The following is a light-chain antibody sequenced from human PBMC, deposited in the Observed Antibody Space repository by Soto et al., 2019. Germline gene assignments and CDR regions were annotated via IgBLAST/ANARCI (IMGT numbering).Light chain of an antibody. CDR1: ISDVGGYNY. V-gene: IGLV2-11*01. Sequence: QSALTQPRSVSGSPGQSVTISCTGTISDVGGYNYVSWYQHHPGKAPKLLISDVTKRPSWVPDGFSGSKSGNTASLTISDLQAEDEADYYCSSYAGDNNLVFGGGTKLTAL. J-gene: IGLJ2*01. CDR3: SSYAGDNNLV. CDR2: DVT.